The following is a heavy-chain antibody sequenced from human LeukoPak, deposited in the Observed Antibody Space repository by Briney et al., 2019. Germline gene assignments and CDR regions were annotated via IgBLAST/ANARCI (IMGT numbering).Heavy chain of an antibody. J-gene: IGHJ4*02. CDR3: ATYRQVLLPFES. D-gene: IGHD5-18*01. Sequence: GGSLRLSCAASGFTFSTFAMIWVRQPPGKGLEWVSSIFPSGGEIHYADSVRGRFTISRDNSKSTLSLQMNSLRAEDTVIYYRATYRQVLLPFESWGQGTLVTVSS. CDR2: IFPSGGEI. CDR1: GFTFSTFA. V-gene: IGHV3-23*01.